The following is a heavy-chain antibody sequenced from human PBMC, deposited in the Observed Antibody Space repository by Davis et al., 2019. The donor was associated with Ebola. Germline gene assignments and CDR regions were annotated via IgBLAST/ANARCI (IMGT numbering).Heavy chain of an antibody. J-gene: IGHJ3*02. Sequence: ASVKVSCKVSGNTLTDLSMHWVRQAPGKGLEWMGGLDSEDGETIYAQKFQGRVTMTEDTSTDTAYMELSSLTSEDTAVYYCATPQWSSGYYTGAFDMWGQGTMVTVSS. V-gene: IGHV1-24*01. D-gene: IGHD3-22*01. CDR3: ATPQWSSGYYTGAFDM. CDR2: LDSEDGET. CDR1: GNTLTDLS.